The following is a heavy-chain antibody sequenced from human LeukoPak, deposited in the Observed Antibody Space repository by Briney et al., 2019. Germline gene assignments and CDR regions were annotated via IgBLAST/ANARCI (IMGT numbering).Heavy chain of an antibody. CDR3: ARDTNRFGVDV. CDR2: IKQDGSKK. V-gene: IGHV3-7*03. D-gene: IGHD1-1*01. J-gene: IGHJ6*02. Sequence: PGGSLRLSCVASGFPFSSYWMTWVRQAPGKGLEWVANIKQDGSKKSYVDSVKGRFTISRDNSKNTLYLQMNSLRAEDTAVYYCARDTNRFGVDVWGQGTTVTVSS. CDR1: GFPFSSYW.